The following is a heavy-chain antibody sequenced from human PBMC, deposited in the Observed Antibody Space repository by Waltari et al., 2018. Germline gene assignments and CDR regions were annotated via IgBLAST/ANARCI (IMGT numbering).Heavy chain of an antibody. Sequence: QVQLQESGPGLVKPSQTLSLTCTVSGGSISSGGYYWSWIRKHPGKGLAWIGYVYNSETTYSNPSLKSRVTISVDTSKNQFSLELSSVTAADTAVYYCARGPMVRGVRGAFDIWGQGTMVTVSS. V-gene: IGHV4-31*03. J-gene: IGHJ3*02. CDR3: ARGPMVRGVRGAFDI. CDR2: VYNSETT. D-gene: IGHD3-10*01. CDR1: GGSISSGGYY.